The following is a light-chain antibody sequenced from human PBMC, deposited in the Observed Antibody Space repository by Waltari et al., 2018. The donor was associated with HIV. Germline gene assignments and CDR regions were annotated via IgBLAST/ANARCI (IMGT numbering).Light chain of an antibody. V-gene: IGLV2-23*02. CDR3: SSYIGGGCSV. CDR2: EVT. Sequence: QPALTQPASVSASPGQSITISCAGPSSDICAYDSVSWYQAHPVKPPQLIIFEVTRGPSGGTSRFPRSKSGKSASLTISGLQREDEADYYCSSYIGGGCSVFGGGTKVTVL. CDR1: SSDICAYDS. J-gene: IGLJ1*01.